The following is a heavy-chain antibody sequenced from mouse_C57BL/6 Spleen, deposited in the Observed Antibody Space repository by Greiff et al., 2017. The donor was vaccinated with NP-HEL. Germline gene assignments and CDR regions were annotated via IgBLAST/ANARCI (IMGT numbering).Heavy chain of an antibody. D-gene: IGHD3-2*02. V-gene: IGHV1-26*01. CDR2: INPNNGGT. CDR3: ARDSSGWGFAY. J-gene: IGHJ3*01. Sequence: EVQLQQSGPELVKPGASVKISCKASGYTFTDYYMNWVKQSHGKSLEWIGDINPNNGGTSYNQKFKGKATLTVDKSSSTAYMELRSLTSEDSAVYYCARDSSGWGFAYWGQGTLVTVSA. CDR1: GYTFTDYY.